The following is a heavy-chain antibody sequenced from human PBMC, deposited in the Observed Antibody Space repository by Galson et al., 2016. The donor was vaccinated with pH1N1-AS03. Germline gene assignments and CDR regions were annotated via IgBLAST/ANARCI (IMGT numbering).Heavy chain of an antibody. Sequence: PALVKPTQSLTLTCTFSGFSLRTSGMGVGWIRQSPGEALEWLALIYWNDVERYNPSLKNRLTIANDASQNQAVLTMTNMDPVDTDTYYCVHGILANYDFWSGPFNWFDPWGQGILVTVS. J-gene: IGHJ5*02. D-gene: IGHD3-3*01. CDR2: IYWNDVE. CDR1: GFSLRTSGMG. V-gene: IGHV2-5*01. CDR3: VHGILANYDFWSGPFNWFDP.